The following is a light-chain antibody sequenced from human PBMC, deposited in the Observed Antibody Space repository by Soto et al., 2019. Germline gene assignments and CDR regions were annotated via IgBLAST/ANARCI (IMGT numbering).Light chain of an antibody. CDR2: DAS. CDR1: QSVSSY. CDR3: QQRANWPLT. V-gene: IGKV3-11*01. Sequence: EIVLTQSPVTLSLSPGESATLSCRASQSVSSYVAWYQQKAGQAPRLLIYDASNRATGIPPRFSGSGSETDFTLTISSLEPEDFAVYYCQQRANWPLTFGGGTKVEIK. J-gene: IGKJ4*01.